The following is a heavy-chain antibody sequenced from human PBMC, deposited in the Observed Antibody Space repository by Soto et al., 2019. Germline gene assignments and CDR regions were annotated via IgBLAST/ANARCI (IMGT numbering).Heavy chain of an antibody. CDR1: GFTFGSYW. Sequence: EVQMVESGGDLVQPGGSLRLSCGASGFTFGSYWMSWVRQAPGKGLEWVANIRQDGSEKYYVDSVEGRFTISRDNAKNSLYLQMNSLRAEDTAVYFCARASGRDYGDYLEYFQHWGQGTLVTVSA. CDR2: IRQDGSEK. J-gene: IGHJ1*01. V-gene: IGHV3-7*01. D-gene: IGHD4-17*01. CDR3: ARASGRDYGDYLEYFQH.